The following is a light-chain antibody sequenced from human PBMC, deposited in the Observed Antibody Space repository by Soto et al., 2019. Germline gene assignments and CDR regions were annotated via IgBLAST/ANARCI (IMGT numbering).Light chain of an antibody. CDR3: QQYVTSPWA. J-gene: IGKJ1*01. CDR1: QSVSSY. CDR2: GAS. V-gene: IGKV3-20*01. Sequence: EIVLTQSPATLSLSPGERATLSCRASQSVSSYLAWYQQKPGQAPRLLIYGASNRAIGIPDRFSGSGSGTDFTLTISRLEPEDFAVYYCQQYVTSPWAFGQGTKVDIK.